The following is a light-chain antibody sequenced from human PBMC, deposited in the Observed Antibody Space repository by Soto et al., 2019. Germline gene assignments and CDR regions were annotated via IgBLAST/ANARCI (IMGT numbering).Light chain of an antibody. CDR1: QSISRW. CDR3: QQSYSTPWK. CDR2: KAS. Sequence: ENKMTQSPSTLSAYVGDMVTITCGDSQSISRWLAWYQQKPGKAPKLLIYKASTSESGVPSRFSGSGSGTEFTLTISSLQPNDFAAYYCQQSYSTPWKCGQGTKVDIK. J-gene: IGKJ1*01. V-gene: IGKV1-5*03.